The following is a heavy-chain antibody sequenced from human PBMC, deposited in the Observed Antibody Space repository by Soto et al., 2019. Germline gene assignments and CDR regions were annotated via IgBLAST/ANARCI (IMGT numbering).Heavy chain of an antibody. Sequence: QVQLVQSGAEVTKPGASVKVSCKASGYTFTSYYMHWVRQAPGQGLEWMGIINPSGGSTRYAQKLQSRVTMTSDTSTSTVYMELSSLRSEDTAVYYCARFLIYDSSGYYFVYWGQGTLVTVSS. J-gene: IGHJ4*02. CDR3: ARFLIYDSSGYYFVY. CDR2: INPSGGST. D-gene: IGHD3-22*01. V-gene: IGHV1-46*01. CDR1: GYTFTSYY.